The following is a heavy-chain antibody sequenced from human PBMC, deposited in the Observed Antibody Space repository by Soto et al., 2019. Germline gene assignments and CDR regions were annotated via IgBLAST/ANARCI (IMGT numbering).Heavy chain of an antibody. CDR2: INHYGST. V-gene: IGHV4-34*02. D-gene: IGHD3-3*01. Sequence: QVQLQQWGAGLLKPSESLSLTCGVSGVSFTGYYWTWIRQAPGKGLEWIGEINHYGSTNYNPSLKGRVTISLDTSKNQFSLRLASLSAAGAAVYDCARGHGRFAHWGQGTLVTVSS. CDR1: GVSFTGYY. J-gene: IGHJ4*02. CDR3: ARGHGRFAH.